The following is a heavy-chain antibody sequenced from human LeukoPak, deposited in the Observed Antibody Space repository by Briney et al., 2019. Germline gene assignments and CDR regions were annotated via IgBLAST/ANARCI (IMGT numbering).Heavy chain of an antibody. CDR2: IYYSGST. V-gene: IGHV4-39*01. J-gene: IGHJ4*02. CDR3: ARPNYYDSSGYFN. CDR1: GGSISSSSYY. Sequence: SETLSLTCTVSGGSISSSSYYWGWIRQPPEKGLEWIGSIYYSGSTYYNPSLKSRITISVDTSKNQFSLKLTSVTAADTAVYYCARPNYYDSSGYFNWGQGTLVTVSS. D-gene: IGHD3-22*01.